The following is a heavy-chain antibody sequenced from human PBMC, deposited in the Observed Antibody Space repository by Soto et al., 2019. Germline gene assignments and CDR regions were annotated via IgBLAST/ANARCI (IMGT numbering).Heavy chain of an antibody. V-gene: IGHV3-30-3*01. J-gene: IGHJ4*02. D-gene: IGHD5-12*01. CDR2: ISYDGTYK. Sequence: QVQLGESGGGVVQPGRSLRLSCAASGFIISGYAMHWVRQAPGKGLEWVALISYDGTYKYYADSVKGRFTMSRDKSKNTLYLQMNSLRAEDTAVFYCARGGGYDFFDYWGQGTLVTVSS. CDR3: ARGGGYDFFDY. CDR1: GFIISGYA.